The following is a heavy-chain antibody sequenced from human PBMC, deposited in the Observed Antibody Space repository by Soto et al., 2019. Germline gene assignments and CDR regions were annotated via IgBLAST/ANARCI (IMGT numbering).Heavy chain of an antibody. D-gene: IGHD2-2*01. CDR1: GGSVSSGSYY. CDR3: ARALVPAAHPENSDY. V-gene: IGHV4-61*01. J-gene: IGHJ4*02. Sequence: PSETLSLTCTVSGGSVSSGSYYWSWIRQPPGKGLEWIGYIYYSGSTNYNPSLKSRVTISVDTSKNQFSLKLSSVTAADTAVYYCARALVPAAHPENSDYWGQGTLVTVSS. CDR2: IYYSGST.